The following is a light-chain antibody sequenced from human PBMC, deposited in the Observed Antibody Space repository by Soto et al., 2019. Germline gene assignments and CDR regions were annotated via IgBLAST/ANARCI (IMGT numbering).Light chain of an antibody. V-gene: IGKV3-20*01. Sequence: EVVLTQSPGTLSLSPGERATLSCRASQSDSSSYLAWYQHKPGQAPRLLIYGASTRAPGIPDRFSGGGSGTDFTLTISRLEPEDFAVYYCQQYGRSPPGFTFGPGTKVDIK. J-gene: IGKJ3*01. CDR2: GAS. CDR3: QQYGRSPPGFT. CDR1: QSDSSSY.